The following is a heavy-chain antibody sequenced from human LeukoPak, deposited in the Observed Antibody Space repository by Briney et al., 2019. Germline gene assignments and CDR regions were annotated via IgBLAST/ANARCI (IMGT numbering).Heavy chain of an antibody. CDR3: AKDIYSSGWYDFDY. V-gene: IGHV3-43*02. D-gene: IGHD6-19*01. J-gene: IGHJ4*02. CDR2: ISGDGGST. CDR1: GFTFDDYA. Sequence: GGSLRLSCAASGFTFDDYAMHWGRQAPGKGLESVSLISGDGGSTYYADSVKGRFTISRDNSKNSLYLQMNSLRTEDTALYYCAKDIYSSGWYDFDYWGQGTLVTVSS.